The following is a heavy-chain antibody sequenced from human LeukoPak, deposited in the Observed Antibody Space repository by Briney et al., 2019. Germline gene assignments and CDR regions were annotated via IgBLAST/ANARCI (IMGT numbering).Heavy chain of an antibody. CDR3: AKDPSADRNSYGIDH. CDR2: FDPEDGET. V-gene: IGHV1-24*01. D-gene: IGHD1/OR15-1a*01. J-gene: IGHJ4*02. CDR1: GYTLTELS. Sequence: ASVKVSCKVSGYTLTELSMHWVRQAPGKGLEWMGGFDPEDGETIYAQKFQGRVTMTEDTSTDTAYMELSSLRADDTAIYYCAKDPSADRNSYGIDHWGQGTLVTVSS.